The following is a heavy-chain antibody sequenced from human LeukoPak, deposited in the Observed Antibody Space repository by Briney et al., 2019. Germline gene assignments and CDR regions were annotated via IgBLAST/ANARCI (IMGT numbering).Heavy chain of an antibody. V-gene: IGHV3-21*01. D-gene: IGHD5-12*01. J-gene: IGHJ4*02. CDR1: GFPFSAYS. Sequence: PGGSLRLSCAASGFPFSAYSMNWVRQAPGKGLEWVSSISGSSSYMFYADSVKGRFTISRDNAKNSLYLQMNSLRAEDTAVYYCAKDRGYSGYDCFDYWSQGTLVTVSS. CDR2: ISGSSSYM. CDR3: AKDRGYSGYDCFDY.